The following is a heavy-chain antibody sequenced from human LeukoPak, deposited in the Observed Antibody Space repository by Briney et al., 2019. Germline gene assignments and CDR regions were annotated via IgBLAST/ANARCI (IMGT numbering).Heavy chain of an antibody. CDR2: INHSGST. D-gene: IGHD3-10*01. Sequence: SETLSPTCAVYGGSFNGYYWSWIRQPPGKGLEWIGEINHSGSTNYSPSLKSRVTLSVDTSKNQFSLKLSSVTAADTAVYYCARGSPSPVRGVTNWFDPWGQGTLVTVSS. J-gene: IGHJ5*02. V-gene: IGHV4-34*01. CDR3: ARGSPSPVRGVTNWFDP. CDR1: GGSFNGYY.